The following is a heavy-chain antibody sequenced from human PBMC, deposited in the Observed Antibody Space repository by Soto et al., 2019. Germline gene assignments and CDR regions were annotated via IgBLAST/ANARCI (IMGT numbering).Heavy chain of an antibody. V-gene: IGHV4-59*01. CDR1: GGSISSYY. Sequence: PSGTLSLTCIVSGGSISSYYWTWMRQPPGKGLEWIGYIYYSGSTNYNPSLKSRVTISVDTSKNQFSLKLSSVTAADTAVYYCARGQGWFDPWGQGTLVTVSS. CDR3: ARGQGWFDP. J-gene: IGHJ5*02. CDR2: IYYSGST.